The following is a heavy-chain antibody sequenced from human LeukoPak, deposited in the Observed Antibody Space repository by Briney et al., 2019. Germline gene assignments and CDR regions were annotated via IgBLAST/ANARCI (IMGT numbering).Heavy chain of an antibody. CDR2: ISSSGSTI. Sequence: QPGGSLRLSCAASGFTFSSYNMNWVRQAPGKGLEWVSDISSSGSTIYFADSVKGRFTISRDNAKNSLYLQMNSLRDEDTAVYYCARLEYYYVSGNYYKLFDYWGQGTLDTVCS. V-gene: IGHV3-48*02. D-gene: IGHD3-10*01. CDR1: GFTFSSYN. CDR3: ARLEYYYVSGNYYKLFDY. J-gene: IGHJ4*02.